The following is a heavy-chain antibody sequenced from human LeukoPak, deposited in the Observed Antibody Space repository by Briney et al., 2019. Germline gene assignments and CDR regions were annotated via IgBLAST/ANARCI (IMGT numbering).Heavy chain of an antibody. CDR3: ARDDRDIVVVPAAIAFDY. D-gene: IGHD2-2*02. V-gene: IGHV1-69*04. CDR1: GGTFSSYT. CDR2: IIPIPGIA. Sequence: GASVKVSCKASGGTFSSYTISWVRQAPGQRLEWMGRIIPIPGIANYAQKFQGRVTITADKSTSTAYMELSSLRSEDTAVYYCARDDRDIVVVPAAIAFDYWGQGTLVTVSS. J-gene: IGHJ4*02.